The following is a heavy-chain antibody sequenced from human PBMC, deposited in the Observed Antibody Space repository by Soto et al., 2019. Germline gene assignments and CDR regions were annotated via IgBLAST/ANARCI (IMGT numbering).Heavy chain of an antibody. CDR2: IYHGDSDT. Sequence: GESLKISCKGSGYSFTSYWIGRVRQMPGKGLEWMGIIYHGDSDTRYSPSFQGQVTISADKSISTAYLQWSSLKASDTAMYYCARRDYYDSIGYYSNWFDPWGQGTLVTVSS. J-gene: IGHJ5*02. D-gene: IGHD3-22*01. CDR3: ARRDYYDSIGYYSNWFDP. CDR1: GYSFTSYW. V-gene: IGHV5-51*01.